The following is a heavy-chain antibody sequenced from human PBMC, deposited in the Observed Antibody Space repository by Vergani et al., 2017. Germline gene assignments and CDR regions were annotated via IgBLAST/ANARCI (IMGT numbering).Heavy chain of an antibody. Sequence: EVQLVESGGGLVQPGGSLRLSCAASGFTFSSYSMNWVRQAPGKGLGWGSYISGSSSTIYYADSVKGRFPISRDNAKNSLYRQMNSLRAEDTAVYYCARGDIVVVPAAYAAPDYWGQGTLVTVSS. J-gene: IGHJ4*02. CDR3: ARGDIVVVPAAYAAPDY. CDR1: GFTFSSYS. V-gene: IGHV3-48*04. D-gene: IGHD2-2*01. CDR2: ISGSSSTI.